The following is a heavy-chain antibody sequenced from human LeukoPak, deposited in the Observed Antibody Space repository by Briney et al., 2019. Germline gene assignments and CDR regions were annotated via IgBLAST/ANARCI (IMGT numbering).Heavy chain of an antibody. J-gene: IGHJ4*02. CDR2: IRYDGSNK. V-gene: IGHV3-30*02. CDR1: GFTFSSYG. CDR3: ARDRHARELYFDY. D-gene: IGHD1-26*01. Sequence: GGSLRLSCAASGFTFSSYGMHWVRQAPGKGLEWVAFIRYDGSNKYYADSVKGRFIISRDNAKNSLYLQMTSLSAEDTAVYYCARDRHARELYFDYWGQGTLVTVSS.